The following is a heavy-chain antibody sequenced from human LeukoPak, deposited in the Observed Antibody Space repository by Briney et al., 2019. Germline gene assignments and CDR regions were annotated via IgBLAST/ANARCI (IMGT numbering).Heavy chain of an antibody. CDR1: GFTFDDYA. CDR3: AKDGGSSGYYSYFDY. Sequence: QPGGSLRLSCAASGFTFDDYAMHWVRQAPGKGLERVSLISWDGGSTYYADSVKGRFTISRDNSKNSLYLQMNSLRAEDTALYYCAKDGGSSGYYSYFDYWGQGTLVTVSS. J-gene: IGHJ4*02. D-gene: IGHD3-22*01. CDR2: ISWDGGST. V-gene: IGHV3-43D*03.